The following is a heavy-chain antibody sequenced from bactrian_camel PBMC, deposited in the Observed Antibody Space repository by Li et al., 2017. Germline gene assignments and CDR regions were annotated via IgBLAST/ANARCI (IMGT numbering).Heavy chain of an antibody. CDR3: VRDSGSWTFCY. D-gene: IGHD1*01. Sequence: VQLVESGGGLVQPGGSLRFSCAASGLTFSINDMSWVRQAPGKGLEWVSRITTGGGSIYYAASVKGRFTISRDNAKNTLFLQLNSLKPEDTAVYYCVRDSGSWTFCYWGQGTQVTVS. J-gene: IGHJ6*01. V-gene: IGHV3S40*01. CDR1: GLTFSIND. CDR2: ITTGGGSI.